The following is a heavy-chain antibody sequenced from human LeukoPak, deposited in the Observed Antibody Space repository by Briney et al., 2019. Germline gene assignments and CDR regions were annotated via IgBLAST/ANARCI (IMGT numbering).Heavy chain of an antibody. CDR1: GFSLSNARMG. CDR3: ARYSYYYDSSGYYYYPRLDY. J-gene: IGHJ4*02. D-gene: IGHD3-22*01. V-gene: IGHV2-26*01. CDR2: IFSNDEK. Sequence: ESGPTLVNPAVTLTLTCTVSGFSLSNARMGVSWIRQPPGKALEWLAHIFSNDEKSYSTSLKSRLTISKDTSKSQVVLTMTNMDPVDTATYYCARYSYYYDSSGYYYYPRLDYWGQGTLVTVSS.